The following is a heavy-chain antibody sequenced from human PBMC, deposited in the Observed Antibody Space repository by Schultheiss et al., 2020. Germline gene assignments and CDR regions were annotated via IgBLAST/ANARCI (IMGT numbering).Heavy chain of an antibody. J-gene: IGHJ4*02. CDR3: ARVDDYGFIDY. Sequence: SETLSLTCAVYGGSFSGYYWSWIRQHPGKGLEWIGYIHYSGSTNYNPSLKSRVTISVDKSKNQFSLKLSSVTAADTAVYYCARVDDYGFIDYWGQGTLVTVSS. CDR2: IHYSGST. V-gene: IGHV4-34*01. CDR1: GGSFSGYY. D-gene: IGHD4-17*01.